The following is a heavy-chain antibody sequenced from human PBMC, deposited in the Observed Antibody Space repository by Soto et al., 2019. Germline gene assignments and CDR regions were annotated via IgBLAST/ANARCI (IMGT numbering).Heavy chain of an antibody. CDR3: ARVRSWYMADYFDY. CDR1: GFTVSSYW. D-gene: IGHD6-13*01. CDR2: IKQDGSEK. V-gene: IGHV3-7*01. Sequence: PGGSLRLSCAASGFTVSSYWMSWVRQAPGKGLEWVANIKQDGSEKYYVDSVKGRFTISRDNAKNSLYLQMNSLRAEDTAVYYCARVRSWYMADYFDYWGQGTLVTVSS. J-gene: IGHJ4*02.